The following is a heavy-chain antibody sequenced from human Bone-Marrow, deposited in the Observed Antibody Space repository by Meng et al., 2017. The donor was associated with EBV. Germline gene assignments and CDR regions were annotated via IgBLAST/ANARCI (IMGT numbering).Heavy chain of an antibody. J-gene: IGHJ5*02. D-gene: IGHD6-19*01. V-gene: IGHV2-5*02. Sequence: HITSMGSGHTLVTRTQTCTLTCTFHWFSLSTSGVGVGWILQPPGKALKWLALIYWDDDKRYSPSLKSRLTITKDTSKTQVVLTMTNMDPVDTATYYCAHSQWPPSFDPWGQGTLVTVSS. CDR1: WFSLSTSGVG. CDR3: AHSQWPPSFDP. CDR2: IYWDDDK.